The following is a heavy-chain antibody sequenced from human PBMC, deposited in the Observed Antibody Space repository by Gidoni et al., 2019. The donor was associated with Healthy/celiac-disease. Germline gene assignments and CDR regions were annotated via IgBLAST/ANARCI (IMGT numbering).Heavy chain of an antibody. J-gene: IGHJ6*02. CDR1: GGSISSYY. V-gene: IGHV4-59*01. CDR3: ARCGAPADYYYGMDV. CDR2: IYYSGST. D-gene: IGHD1-26*01. Sequence: QVQLQESGPGLVKPSETLSLTCTVSGGSISSYYWSWIRQPPGKGLEWIGYIYYSGSTNYNPSLKSRVTISVDTSKNQFSLKLSSVTAADTAVYYCARCGAPADYYYGMDVWGQGTTVTVSS.